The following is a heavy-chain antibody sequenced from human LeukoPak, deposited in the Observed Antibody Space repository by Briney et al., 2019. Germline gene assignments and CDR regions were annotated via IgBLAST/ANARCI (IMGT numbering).Heavy chain of an antibody. CDR3: ARNYAGDYYYYYYMDV. CDR2: ISAYNGNT. J-gene: IGHJ6*03. Sequence: ASVKVSCKASGYTFTSYYMHWVRQAPGQGLEWMGWISAYNGNTNYAQKLQGRVNMTTDTSTSTAYMELRSLRSDDTAVYYCARNYAGDYYYYYYMDVWGKGTTVTVSS. V-gene: IGHV1-18*04. CDR1: GYTFTSYY. D-gene: IGHD4-23*01.